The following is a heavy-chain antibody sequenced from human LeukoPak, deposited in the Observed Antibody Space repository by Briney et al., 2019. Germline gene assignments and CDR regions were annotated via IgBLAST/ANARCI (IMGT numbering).Heavy chain of an antibody. J-gene: IGHJ4*02. D-gene: IGHD3-10*01. CDR2: IRYDGNNK. Sequence: GRSLRLSCAASGFTFSSYGMHWVRQAPGKGLEWVAFIRYDGNNKYYADSVKGRFTISRDNSKNTLYLQMNSLRAEDTAVYFCAKDRTILLWFGEPLDYWGQGTLVTVSS. CDR3: AKDRTILLWFGEPLDY. V-gene: IGHV3-30*02. CDR1: GFTFSSYG.